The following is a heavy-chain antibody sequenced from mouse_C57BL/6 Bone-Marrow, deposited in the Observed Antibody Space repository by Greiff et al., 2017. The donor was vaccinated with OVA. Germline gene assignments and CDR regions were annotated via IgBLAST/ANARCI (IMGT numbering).Heavy chain of an antibody. V-gene: IGHV1-53*01. CDR2: INPSNGGT. CDR3: ARLRGTCAMDY. Sequence: QVQLQQPGAELVKPGASVKLSCKASGYTFTSYWMHWVKQRPGQGLEWIGNINPSNGGTNYNEKFKSKATLTVDKSSSTAYMQLRSLTSEDSAVYYCARLRGTCAMDYWGQGTSVTVSS. J-gene: IGHJ4*01. CDR1: GYTFTSYW.